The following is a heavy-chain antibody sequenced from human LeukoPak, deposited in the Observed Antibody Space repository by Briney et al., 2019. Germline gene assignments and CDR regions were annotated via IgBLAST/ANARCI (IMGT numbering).Heavy chain of an antibody. Sequence: PSETLSLTCTVSGGSISSGDYYWSWIRQPPGKGLEWIGYIYYSGSTYYNPSLKSRVTISVDTSKNQFSLKLSSVTAADTAVYYCARVDTVTTVSFGWFDPWGRGTLVTVSS. D-gene: IGHD4-17*01. V-gene: IGHV4-30-4*01. CDR3: ARVDTVTTVSFGWFDP. J-gene: IGHJ5*02. CDR2: IYYSGST. CDR1: GGSISSGDYY.